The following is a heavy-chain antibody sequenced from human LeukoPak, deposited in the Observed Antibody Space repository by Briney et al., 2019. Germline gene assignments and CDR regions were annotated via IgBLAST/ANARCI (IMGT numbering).Heavy chain of an antibody. CDR1: GYTXTELS. D-gene: IGHD3-22*01. V-gene: IGHV1-24*01. Sequence: GASVKVSCKVSGYTXTELSMHWVRQAPGKGLEWMGGFDPEDGETIYAQKFQGRVTMTEDTSTDTTYMELSSLRSEDTAVYYCATVDYDSPYYFDYWGQGTLVTVSS. CDR3: ATVDYDSPYYFDY. CDR2: FDPEDGET. J-gene: IGHJ4*02.